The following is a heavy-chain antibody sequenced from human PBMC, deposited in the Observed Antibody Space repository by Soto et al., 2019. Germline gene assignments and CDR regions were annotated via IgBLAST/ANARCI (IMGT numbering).Heavy chain of an antibody. Sequence: QLQLQESGPGLVKPSETLSLTCTVSGGSISSSSYYWGWIRQPPGKGLEWIGRIYYSGSTYYNPSLKSRVTISVDTSNNQFSLKLSSVTAADTAVYYCARHLVGWDFLSYYYYYGMDVWGQGTTVTVSS. CDR3: ARHLVGWDFLSYYYYYGMDV. CDR2: IYYSGST. CDR1: GGSISSSSYY. V-gene: IGHV4-39*01. D-gene: IGHD6-19*01. J-gene: IGHJ6*02.